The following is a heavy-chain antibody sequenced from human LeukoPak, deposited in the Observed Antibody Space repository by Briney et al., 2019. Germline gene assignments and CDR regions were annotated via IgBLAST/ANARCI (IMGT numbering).Heavy chain of an antibody. CDR1: GFTFSSYA. V-gene: IGHV3-23*01. CDR3: ARDNEDTAMVEYYYYGMDV. CDR2: ISGSGGST. J-gene: IGHJ6*02. D-gene: IGHD5-18*01. Sequence: PGGSLRLSCAASGFTFSSYAMSWVRQAPGKGLEWVSAISGSGGSTYYADSVKGRFTISRGNSKNTLYLQMNSLRAEDTAVYYCARDNEDTAMVEYYYYGMDVWGQGTTVTVSS.